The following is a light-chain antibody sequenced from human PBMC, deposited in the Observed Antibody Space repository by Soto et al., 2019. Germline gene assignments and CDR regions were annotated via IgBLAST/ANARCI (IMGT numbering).Light chain of an antibody. V-gene: IGLV1-44*01. J-gene: IGLJ3*02. CDR3: AAWDDSLNGWV. Sequence: QSVLTQPPSASGTPGQRVTISCSGSRSNIGSNTVNWYKQLPGTAPKLLIHSTNQRPSGGPDRFSGSKSGTSASLAISGLQSEDEDAYYCAAWDDSLNGWVFGGVTKLTVL. CDR1: RSNIGSNT. CDR2: STN.